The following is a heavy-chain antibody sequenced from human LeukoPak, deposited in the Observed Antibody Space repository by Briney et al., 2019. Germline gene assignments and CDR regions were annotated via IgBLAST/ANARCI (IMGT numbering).Heavy chain of an antibody. CDR3: ARPKGGWYEAVDY. V-gene: IGHV3-21*01. D-gene: IGHD6-19*01. CDR1: GFTFSSYS. J-gene: IGHJ4*02. CDR2: ISSSSSYI. Sequence: GGSLRLSCAASGFTFSSYSMNWVRQAPGKGLEWVSSISSSSSYIYYADSVKGRFTISRDNAKNSLYLQMNSLRAEDTAVYYCARPKGGWYEAVDYWGQGTLVTVSS.